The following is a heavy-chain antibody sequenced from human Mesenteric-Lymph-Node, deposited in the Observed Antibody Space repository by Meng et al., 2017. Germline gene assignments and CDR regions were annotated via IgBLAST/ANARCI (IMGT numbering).Heavy chain of an antibody. CDR1: AGSITSTNR. D-gene: IGHD1-20*01. CDR2: ISQRGST. J-gene: IGHJ4*02. CDR3: ARASYSWNLGDF. V-gene: IGHV4-4*02. Sequence: LQLQEPALGLVKTSETSSLICTVSAGSITSTNRWTWVRQPPGKGLEWSGEISQRGSTNYNPSLKSRVTISLDKSKNQFFLTLNSGTAADTAVYYCARASYSWNLGDFWGQGTLVTVSS.